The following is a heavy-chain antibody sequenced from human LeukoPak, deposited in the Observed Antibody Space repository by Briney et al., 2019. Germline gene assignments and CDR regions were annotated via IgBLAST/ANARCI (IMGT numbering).Heavy chain of an antibody. CDR2: INPNSGGT. J-gene: IGHJ3*02. V-gene: IGHV1-2*02. CDR3: PRHSSSRVSWI. CDR1: GYTFTGYF. Sequence: ASVKVSCKASGYTFTGYFIHWVRQPPGQGLEWMGWINPNSGGTKSAQRFQGRVTMSRDTSTSTAFMELSSLRSDDTAMYYCPRHSSSRVSWIWGQGTMVTVSS. D-gene: IGHD6-13*01.